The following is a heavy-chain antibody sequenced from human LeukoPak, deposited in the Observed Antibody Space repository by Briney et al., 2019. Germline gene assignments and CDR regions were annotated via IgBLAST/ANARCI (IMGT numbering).Heavy chain of an antibody. J-gene: IGHJ4*02. Sequence: SETLSLTCAVSGYSISSSYYWGWIRQPPGKGLEWIGSIYHSGSTYYNPSLKSRVTISVDTSKNQFSLKLSSVSAADTAVYYCARVDSSSFDYWGQGTLVTVSS. CDR3: ARVDSSSFDY. D-gene: IGHD6-13*01. CDR1: GYSISSSYY. CDR2: IYHSGST. V-gene: IGHV4-38-2*01.